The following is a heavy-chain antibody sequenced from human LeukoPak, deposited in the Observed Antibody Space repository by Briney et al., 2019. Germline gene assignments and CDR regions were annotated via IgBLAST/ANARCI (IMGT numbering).Heavy chain of an antibody. V-gene: IGHV4-4*07. J-gene: IGHJ6*02. CDR1: GGSISSYY. D-gene: IGHD3-10*01. CDR2: IYTSGST. CDR3: ARDWGLYYYGSGSYYVYYGMDV. Sequence: SETLSLTCTVSGGSISSYYWSWIRQPAGKGLEWIGCIYTSGSTNYNPSLKSRVTMSVDTSKSQFSLKLSSVTAADTAVYYCARDWGLYYYGSGSYYVYYGMDVWGQGTTVTVSS.